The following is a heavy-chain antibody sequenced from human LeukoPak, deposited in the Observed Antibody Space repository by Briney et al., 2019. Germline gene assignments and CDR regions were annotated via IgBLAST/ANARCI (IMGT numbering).Heavy chain of an antibody. CDR3: ARESGNYGSGSYHDHY. CDR1: GGSISSSSYY. J-gene: IGHJ4*02. CDR2: IYYSGST. Sequence: SETLSLTCTVSGGSISSSSYYWGWIRQPPGKGLEWIGSIYYSGSTYYNPSLKSRVTISVDTSKNQFSLKLSSVTAADTAVYYCARESGNYGSGSYHDHYWGQGTLVTVSS. D-gene: IGHD3-10*01. V-gene: IGHV4-39*07.